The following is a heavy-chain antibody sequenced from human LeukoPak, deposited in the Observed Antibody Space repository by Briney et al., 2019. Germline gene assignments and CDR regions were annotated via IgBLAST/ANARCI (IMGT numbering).Heavy chain of an antibody. CDR1: GGSISSSTYY. J-gene: IGHJ5*02. CDR3: ARQGLLLPPSTWFDP. V-gene: IGHV4-39*01. D-gene: IGHD3-22*01. Sequence: SETLSLTCTVSGGSISSSTYYWGWIRQPPGKGLEWIGSIYYSGSTYYNPSLKSRVTISVDTSKNQFSLKLSSVTAADTAVYYCARQGLLLPPSTWFDPWGQGTLVTVSS. CDR2: IYYSGST.